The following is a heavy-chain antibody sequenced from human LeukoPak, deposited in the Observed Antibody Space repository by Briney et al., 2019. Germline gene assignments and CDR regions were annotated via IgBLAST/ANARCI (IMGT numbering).Heavy chain of an antibody. D-gene: IGHD3-10*01. V-gene: IGHV4-34*01. CDR3: ARRYGSGSYPGSRGGPFDP. Sequence: SETLSLTCAVYGGSFSGYYWSWIRQPPGKGLEWIGEINHSGSTNYNPSLKSRVTISVDTSKNQFSLKLSSVTAADTAVYYYARRYGSGSYPGSRGGPFDPWGQGTLVTVSS. CDR2: INHSGST. CDR1: GGSFSGYY. J-gene: IGHJ5*02.